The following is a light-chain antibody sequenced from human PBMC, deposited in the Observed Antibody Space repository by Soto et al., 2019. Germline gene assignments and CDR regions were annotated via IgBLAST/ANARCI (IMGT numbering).Light chain of an antibody. CDR3: QQYNNWPSIT. CDR1: QSVSSN. Sequence: QTPATLSVSPGERATLSCRASQSVSSNLAWYQQKPGQAPRLLIYGASTRATGIPARFSGSGSGTEFTLTISSLQSEDFAVYYCQQYNNWPSITFGQGTRLEIK. V-gene: IGKV3-15*01. J-gene: IGKJ5*01. CDR2: GAS.